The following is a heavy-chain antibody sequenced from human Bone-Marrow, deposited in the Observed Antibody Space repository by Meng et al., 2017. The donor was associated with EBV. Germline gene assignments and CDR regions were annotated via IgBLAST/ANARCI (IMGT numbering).Heavy chain of an antibody. J-gene: IGHJ4*02. Sequence: QVRLVPVWDEVKKPGSSVKVSCKASGGNFRISAISWLRQAPGQGLEWMGGFLPILGAPNYAQRFQDRVTITADESTSTGYMELSSLRSDDTAVYYCARESGRGYSSDYWGQGTLVTVSS. D-gene: IGHD5-18*01. CDR2: FLPILGAP. V-gene: IGHV1-69*01. CDR3: ARESGRGYSSDY. CDR1: GGNFRISA.